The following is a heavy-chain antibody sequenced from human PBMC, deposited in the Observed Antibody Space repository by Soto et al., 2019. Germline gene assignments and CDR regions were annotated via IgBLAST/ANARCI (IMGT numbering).Heavy chain of an antibody. CDR2: IYPGDSDT. CDR1: GYSFTSYW. V-gene: IGHV5-51*01. Sequence: PGESLKISCKGSGYSFTSYWIGWVRQMPGKGLEWMGIIYPGDSDTRYSPSFQGQVTISADKSISTAYLQWSSLKASDTAMYYCARLSMLATTVTATFDYWGQGTLVTVSS. CDR3: ARLSMLATTVTATFDY. J-gene: IGHJ4*02. D-gene: IGHD4-17*01.